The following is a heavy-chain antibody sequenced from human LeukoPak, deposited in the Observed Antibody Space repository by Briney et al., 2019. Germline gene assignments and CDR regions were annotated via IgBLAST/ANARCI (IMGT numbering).Heavy chain of an antibody. D-gene: IGHD3-16*02. CDR3: ARDNYDYVWGSYRNENYFDY. J-gene: IGHJ4*02. CDR1: GFTFSSYS. Sequence: NPGGSLRLSCAASGFTFSSYSMTWVRQAPGKGLEWVSSISSSSSYIYYADSVKGRFTISRDNAKNSLYLQMNSLRAEDTAVYYCARDNYDYVWGSYRNENYFDYWGQGTLVTVSS. V-gene: IGHV3-21*01. CDR2: ISSSSSYI.